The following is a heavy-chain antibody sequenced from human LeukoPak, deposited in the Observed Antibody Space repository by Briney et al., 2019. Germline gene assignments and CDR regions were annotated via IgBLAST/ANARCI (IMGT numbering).Heavy chain of an antibody. CDR3: AKSRGYSSSPNWFDP. CDR2: ISGSGGST. Sequence: PGGSLRLSCAASGFTFSSYAMSWVRQAPGKGLEWVSAISGSGGSTYYADSVKGRFTISRDNSKNTLYLQMNSLRAEDTAVYYCAKSRGYSSSPNWFDPWGQGTLVTVSS. V-gene: IGHV3-23*01. CDR1: GFTFSSYA. J-gene: IGHJ5*02. D-gene: IGHD6-13*01.